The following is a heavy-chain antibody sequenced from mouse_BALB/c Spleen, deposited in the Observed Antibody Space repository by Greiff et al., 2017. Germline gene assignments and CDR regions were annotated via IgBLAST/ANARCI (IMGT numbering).Heavy chain of an antibody. CDR1: VFTFTSYY. J-gene: IGHJ3*01. D-gene: IGHD6-2*01. Sequence: EVQVVESGGGLVQPGGSLRLSCATSVFTFTSYYMSWVRQPPGKALEWLGFIRNKANGYTTEYSASVKGRFTISRDNSQSILYLQMNTLRAEDSATDYCARDTGGLGLAYGGQGTLGTGSA. CDR2: IRNKANGYTT. V-gene: IGHV7-3*02. CDR3: ARDTGGLGLAY.